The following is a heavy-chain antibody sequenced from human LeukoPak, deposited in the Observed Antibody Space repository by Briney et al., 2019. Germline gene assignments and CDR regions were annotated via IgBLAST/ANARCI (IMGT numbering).Heavy chain of an antibody. J-gene: IGHJ4*02. CDR3: ARIRVRHYYDSSGYPYFDY. V-gene: IGHV4-39*07. D-gene: IGHD3-22*01. Sequence: GSIXXXXYYXXXXXQXXXXXXXWXXXIYYSGSTYYNPSLKSRVTISVDTSKNQFSLKLSSVTAADTAAYYCARIRVRHYYDSSGYPYFDYWGQGTLVTVSS. CDR1: GSIXXXXYY. CDR2: IYYSGST.